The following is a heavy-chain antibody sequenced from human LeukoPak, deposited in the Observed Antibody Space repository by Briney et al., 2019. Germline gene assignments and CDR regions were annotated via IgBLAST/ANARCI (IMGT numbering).Heavy chain of an antibody. CDR3: ARRGRAQGPLSL. J-gene: IGHJ3*01. CDR2: IYYSGST. CDR1: GGSISSYY. D-gene: IGHD2-15*01. Sequence: SETLSLTCTVSGGSISSYYWSWIRQPPGKGLEWIGYIYYSGSTNYNPSLKSRVTISVDTSKNQFSLNLSSVTAADTAVYYCARRGRAQGPLSLWGQGTMVTVSS. V-gene: IGHV4-59*01.